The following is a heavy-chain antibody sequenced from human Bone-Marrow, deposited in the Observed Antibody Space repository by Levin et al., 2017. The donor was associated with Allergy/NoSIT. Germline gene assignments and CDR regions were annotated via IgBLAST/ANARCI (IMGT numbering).Heavy chain of an antibody. Sequence: GESLRLSCAASGFNFASYGMNWVRQAPGKGLEWVSSISGTGRHIYLADSLKGRFTISRDNAKNSLSLQMNNLRVEDTAVFYCAKDEGPFSSSFAFDCWGQGALVTVSS. CDR3: AKDEGPFSSSFAFDC. J-gene: IGHJ4*02. CDR2: ISGTGRHI. V-gene: IGHV3-21*01. CDR1: GFNFASYG. D-gene: IGHD2-2*01.